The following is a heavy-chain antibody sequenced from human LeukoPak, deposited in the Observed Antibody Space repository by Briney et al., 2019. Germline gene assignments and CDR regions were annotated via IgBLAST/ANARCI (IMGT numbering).Heavy chain of an antibody. D-gene: IGHD2-15*01. J-gene: IGHJ4*02. CDR3: ARRYCSGSTCYYFDS. Sequence: GESLQISCKSSGYSFTSHWIGWVRQMPGKGLEWMGIIYPGDSGTRYSPSFQGQVTISADKSISTAYLQWSSLKASDTAMYYCARRYCSGSTCYYFDSWGQGTLVTVSS. CDR1: GYSFTSHW. V-gene: IGHV5-51*01. CDR2: IYPGDSGT.